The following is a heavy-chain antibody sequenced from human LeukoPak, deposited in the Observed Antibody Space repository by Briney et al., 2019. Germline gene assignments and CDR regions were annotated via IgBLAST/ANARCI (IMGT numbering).Heavy chain of an antibody. D-gene: IGHD2-21*02. J-gene: IGHJ4*02. Sequence: VGSLLLSCAASGFTFSSYAMSWVRQAPGKGLEWVSAISGSGGRTYYADSVKGRFTISRDNSKNTLYLQMNSLRAEDTAVYYCARRQSGDLDYWGQGTLGTVSS. CDR3: ARRQSGDLDY. CDR1: GFTFSSYA. CDR2: ISGSGGRT. V-gene: IGHV3-23*01.